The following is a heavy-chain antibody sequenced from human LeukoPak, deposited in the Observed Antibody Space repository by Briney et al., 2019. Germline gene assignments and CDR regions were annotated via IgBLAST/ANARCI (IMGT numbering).Heavy chain of an antibody. V-gene: IGHV3-48*03. CDR3: ARDPYNGGGYGAFDI. CDR1: GFTFSSYE. D-gene: IGHD2-8*01. CDR2: ISSSGSTI. J-gene: IGHJ3*02. Sequence: PGGSLRLSCAASGFTFSSYEMNWVRQAPGKGLEWVSYISSSGSTIYYADSVKGRFTISRDNAKNSLYLQVDSLRVEDTAVYYCARDPYNGGGYGAFDIWGQGTMVTVSS.